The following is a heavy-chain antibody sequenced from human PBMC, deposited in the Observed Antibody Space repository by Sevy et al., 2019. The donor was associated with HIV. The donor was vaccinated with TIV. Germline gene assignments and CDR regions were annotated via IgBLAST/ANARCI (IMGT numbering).Heavy chain of an antibody. CDR2: ISSSSSYI. CDR3: ARIGCLTAGYYYNGIDV. J-gene: IGHJ6*02. V-gene: IGHV3-21*01. CDR1: GFTFSSYS. Sequence: GGSLRLSCAASGFTFSSYSMNWVRQAPGKGLEWVSSISSSSSYIYYADSVKGRFTISRDNAKNSLYLQMNSLRAEDTAGYDCARIGCLTAGYYYNGIDVWGQGTTVTVSS. D-gene: IGHD2-21*02.